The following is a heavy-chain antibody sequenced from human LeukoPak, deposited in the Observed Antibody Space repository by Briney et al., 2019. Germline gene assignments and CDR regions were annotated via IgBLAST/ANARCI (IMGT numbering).Heavy chain of an antibody. CDR3: ARDRWGYSYGGD. CDR1: GFTVSSNY. J-gene: IGHJ4*02. CDR2: ISGSGGST. V-gene: IGHV3-11*04. Sequence: GGSLRLSCAASGFTVSSNYMSWVRQGPGKGLEWVSAISGSGGSTYYADSVKGRFTISRDNAKDSLYLQMNSLRADDTAVYYCARDRWGYSYGGDWGQGTLVTVSS. D-gene: IGHD5-18*01.